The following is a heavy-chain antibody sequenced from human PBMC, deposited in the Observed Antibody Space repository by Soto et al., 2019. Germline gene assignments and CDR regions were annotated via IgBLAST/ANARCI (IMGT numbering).Heavy chain of an antibody. CDR3: AKDKYSYGLMDAFDI. D-gene: IGHD5-18*01. CDR2: ISYDGSNK. CDR1: GFTFSSYG. Sequence: QVQLVESGGGVVQPGRSLRLSCAASGFTFSSYGMHWVRQAPGKGLEWVAVISYDGSNKYYADSVKGRFTISRDNSKKTRYLQMNSLRAEDTAVYYCAKDKYSYGLMDAFDIWGQGTMVTVSS. V-gene: IGHV3-30*18. J-gene: IGHJ3*02.